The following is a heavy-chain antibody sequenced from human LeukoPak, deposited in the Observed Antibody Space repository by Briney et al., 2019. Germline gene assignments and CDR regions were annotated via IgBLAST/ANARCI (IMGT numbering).Heavy chain of an antibody. CDR2: INPGGGST. D-gene: IGHD6-19*01. V-gene: IGHV1-46*01. CDR3: ARNPDESVVGTPLDY. CDR1: GYNFLNHY. J-gene: IGHJ4*02. Sequence: ASVKVSCKTTGYNFLNHYIHWVRQAPGQGLEWMGMINPGGGSTSYAQKFQDRFTITRDTSTNTVSMGLSSLRSDDSAIYYCARNPDESVVGTPLDYWGQGTLVTVSS.